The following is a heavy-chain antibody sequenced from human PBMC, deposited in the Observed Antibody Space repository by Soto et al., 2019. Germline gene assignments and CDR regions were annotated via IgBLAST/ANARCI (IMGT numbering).Heavy chain of an antibody. J-gene: IGHJ4*02. V-gene: IGHV3-7*03. CDR2: INQDGGGT. D-gene: IGHD6-19*01. CDR3: ARYFRGSGRYFFDY. Sequence: GSLRLSCVASGFTFITSFMGWVRQAPGKGLEWVANINQDGGGTYYVDSVEGRFTISRDNAKDSLYLQMNSLRGEDTAVYYCARYFRGSGRYFFDYWGQGTLVTVSS. CDR1: GFTFITSF.